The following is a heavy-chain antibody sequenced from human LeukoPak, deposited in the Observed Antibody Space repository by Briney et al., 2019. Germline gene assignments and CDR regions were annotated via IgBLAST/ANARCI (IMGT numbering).Heavy chain of an antibody. V-gene: IGHV4-30-2*01. D-gene: IGHD4-17*01. CDR2: IYHSGST. CDR3: AASGDYPFSVAFDI. Sequence: PSQTLSLTCAVSGGSISSGGYSWSWIRQPPGKGLEWIGYIYHSGSTYYNPSLKSRVTISVDRSKNQFSLKLSSVTAADTAVYYCAASGDYPFSVAFDIWGQGTMVTVSS. CDR1: GGSISSGGYS. J-gene: IGHJ3*02.